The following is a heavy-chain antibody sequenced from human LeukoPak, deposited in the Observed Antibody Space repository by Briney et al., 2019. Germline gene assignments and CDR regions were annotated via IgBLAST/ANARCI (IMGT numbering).Heavy chain of an antibody. CDR3: ARESPYAVAKGYYYYYMDV. CDR2: TYYRSKWYN. J-gene: IGHJ6*03. CDR1: GDSVSSNSAA. D-gene: IGHD6-19*01. V-gene: IGHV6-1*01. Sequence: SQTLSLTCAISGDSVSSNSAAWNWIRQSPSRGLEWLGRTYYRSKWYNDYAVSVKSRITINPDTSKNQFSLQLNSVTPEDMAVYYCARESPYAVAKGYYYYYMDVWGKGTTVTVSS.